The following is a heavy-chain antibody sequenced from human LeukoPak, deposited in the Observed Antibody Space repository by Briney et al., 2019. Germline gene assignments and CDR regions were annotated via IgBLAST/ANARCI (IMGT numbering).Heavy chain of an antibody. CDR1: GFTFSNYW. CDR2: INPDGSTI. J-gene: IGHJ4*02. D-gene: IGHD3-16*02. V-gene: IGHV3-74*01. Sequence: GGPLSLSCAASGFTFSNYWMHWVRQAPGKGLVWVTFINPDGSTIYYADSEKGRFHLSRDNSKNTLYLQMNSLKAEDTDVYSCASFPAYYDYVWGGYRSLAFDYWGQGALVTVSS. CDR3: ASFPAYYDYVWGGYRSLAFDY.